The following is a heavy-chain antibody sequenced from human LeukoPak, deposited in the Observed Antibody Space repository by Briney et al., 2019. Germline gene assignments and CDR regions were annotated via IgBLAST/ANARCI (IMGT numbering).Heavy chain of an antibody. CDR1: GGSFSGYY. D-gene: IGHD6-6*01. V-gene: IGHV4-34*01. CDR3: ARGVIAAPHYYYGMDV. J-gene: IGHJ6*02. Sequence: SETLSLTCAAYGGSFSGYYWSWIRQPPGKGLEWIGEINHNGSTNYNPSLKSRVTISVDTSKHQFSLKLSSVTAADTAVYYCARGVIAAPHYYYGMDVWGQGTTVTVSS. CDR2: INHNGST.